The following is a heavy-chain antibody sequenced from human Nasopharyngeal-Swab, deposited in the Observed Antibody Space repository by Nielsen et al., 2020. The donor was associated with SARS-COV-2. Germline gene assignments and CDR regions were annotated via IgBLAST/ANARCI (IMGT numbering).Heavy chain of an antibody. Sequence: SETLSLTCTVSGGSIGGYYWSWIRQPPGKGLEWVGCLYYSGSIDYNPSLKRRVTISVDTPKRQVSLRLTSVTAADTAIYYCARQIDNSPHFDNWGQGTLVSVSS. CDR1: GGSIGGYY. J-gene: IGHJ4*02. CDR2: LYYSGSI. CDR3: ARQIDNSPHFDN. D-gene: IGHD4-23*01. V-gene: IGHV4-59*08.